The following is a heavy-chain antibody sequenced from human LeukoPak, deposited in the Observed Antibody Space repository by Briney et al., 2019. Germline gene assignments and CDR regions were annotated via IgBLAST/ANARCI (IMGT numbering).Heavy chain of an antibody. CDR3: ARGSTTTNEIFPNDY. CDR1: GYTFTGYY. Sequence: GASVKVSCKASGYTFTGYYIHWMRQAPGQGLEWMGWIKPNSGATNVAQKFQGRVTMTRDTSISAAYMELSTLTSDDSAVYYCARGSTTTNEIFPNDYWGQGTLVTVSS. V-gene: IGHV1-2*02. J-gene: IGHJ4*02. CDR2: IKPNSGAT. D-gene: IGHD2-2*01.